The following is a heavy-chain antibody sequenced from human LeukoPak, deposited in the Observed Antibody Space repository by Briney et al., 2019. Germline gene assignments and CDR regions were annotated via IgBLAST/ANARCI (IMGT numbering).Heavy chain of an antibody. D-gene: IGHD3-3*01. CDR2: ISSSGSTI. CDR3: ARFFWSGYLFDY. Sequence: GGSLRLSCAASGFTFSSYEMNWVRQAPGKGLEWVSYISSSGSTIYYADSVKGRFTISRDNAKNSLYLQMNSLGAEDTAVYYCARFFWSGYLFDYWGQGTLVTVSS. J-gene: IGHJ4*02. V-gene: IGHV3-48*03. CDR1: GFTFSSYE.